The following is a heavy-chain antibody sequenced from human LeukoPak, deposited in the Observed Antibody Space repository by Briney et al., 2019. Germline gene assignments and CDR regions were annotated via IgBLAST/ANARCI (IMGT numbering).Heavy chain of an antibody. CDR3: TTTDSSSWYPDY. CDR2: IKSKTDGGTT. D-gene: IGHD6-13*01. CDR1: RFTFSNAW. V-gene: IGHV3-15*01. Sequence: GGSLRLSCAASRFTFSNAWMSWVRQAPGKGLEWVGRIKSKTDGGTTDYAAPVKGRFTISRDDSKNTLYLQMNSLKTEDTAVYYCTTTDSSSWYPDYWGQGTLVTVSS. J-gene: IGHJ4*02.